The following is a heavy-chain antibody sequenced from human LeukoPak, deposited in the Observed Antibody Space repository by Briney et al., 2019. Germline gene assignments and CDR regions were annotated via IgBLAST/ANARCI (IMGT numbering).Heavy chain of an antibody. J-gene: IGHJ6*03. CDR2: ISGSSSCI. V-gene: IGHV3-21*04. CDR3: IALAWTVADYYVDV. D-gene: IGHD2-15*01. CDR1: GFTFSSYS. Sequence: GGSLRLSCAASGFTFSSYSMNWVRQAPGKGLEWVSSISGSSSCIYYADSVKGRLTISRDNARKSVYLQMNSLKIEDTAVYYCIALAWTVADYYVDVWGKGTTVTVSS.